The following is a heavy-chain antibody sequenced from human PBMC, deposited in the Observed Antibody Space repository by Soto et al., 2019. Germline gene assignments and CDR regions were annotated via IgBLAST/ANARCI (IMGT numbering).Heavy chain of an antibody. Sequence: SVKVSCKASGGTFSSYAISWVRQAPGQGPEWMGGIIPIFGTANYAQKFQGRVTITADESTSTAYMELSSLRSEDTAVYYCASLGGSGTSDFDYWGQGTLVTVSS. CDR3: ASLGGSGTSDFDY. CDR2: IIPIFGTA. D-gene: IGHD1-1*01. V-gene: IGHV1-69*13. J-gene: IGHJ4*02. CDR1: GGTFSSYA.